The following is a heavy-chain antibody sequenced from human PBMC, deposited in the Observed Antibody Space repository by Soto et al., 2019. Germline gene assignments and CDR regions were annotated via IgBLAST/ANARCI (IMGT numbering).Heavy chain of an antibody. Sequence: GGSLSLSCAASGFTFSSYSMNWVRQAPGKGLEWVSYISSSSSTIYYADSVKGRFTISRDNAKNSLYLQMNSLRDEDTAVYYCARDPDWTLTGYGYYYYYGMDVWGQGTTVTVSS. V-gene: IGHV3-48*02. J-gene: IGHJ6*02. D-gene: IGHD3-9*01. CDR3: ARDPDWTLTGYGYYYYYGMDV. CDR2: ISSSSSTI. CDR1: GFTFSSYS.